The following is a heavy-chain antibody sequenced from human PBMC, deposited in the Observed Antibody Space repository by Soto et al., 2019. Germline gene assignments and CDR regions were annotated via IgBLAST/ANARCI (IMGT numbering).Heavy chain of an antibody. V-gene: IGHV1-46*03. D-gene: IGHD3-10*01. Sequence: QVQLVQSGAEMKKPGASVKVSCKASGDTFSSYGVHWVRQAPGQGLEWMGIIDPSGGVTSYAQKFEGRVPMTTDTSTSTVYLELSSLRSEDTALYYCASEMVLGVISPFDYWGPGTLVTVSS. CDR2: IDPSGGVT. CDR1: GDTFSSYG. J-gene: IGHJ4*02. CDR3: ASEMVLGVISPFDY.